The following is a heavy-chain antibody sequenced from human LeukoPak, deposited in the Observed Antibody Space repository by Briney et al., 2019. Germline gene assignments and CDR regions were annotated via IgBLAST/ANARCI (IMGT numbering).Heavy chain of an antibody. V-gene: IGHV3-21*06. CDR2: IATSSDYV. CDR1: GFTFSTNS. CDR3: ARGLRITILRGVAISDGFDI. Sequence: PGGSLRLSCAAYGFTFSTNSMNWLRQAPGKGLEWVSSIATSSDYVYYAGSLKGRFTISRDNAKNSLYLHMNSLRPDDTAVYYCARGLRITILRGVAISDGFDIWGQGTKVTVS. J-gene: IGHJ3*02. D-gene: IGHD3-10*01.